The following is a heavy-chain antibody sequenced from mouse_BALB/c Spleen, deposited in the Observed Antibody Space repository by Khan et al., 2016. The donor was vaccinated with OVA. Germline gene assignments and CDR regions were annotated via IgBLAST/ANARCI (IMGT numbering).Heavy chain of an antibody. D-gene: IGHD2-3*01. CDR3: ARAGGTYDGYFGYFDV. J-gene: IGHJ1*01. Sequence: VQLQQSGAELARPGASVKLSCKASGYTFTSYWMQWLKQRPGQGLEGIGAIYPGVGDTRYTQKFKGKATLTADKSSTTAYMQLSSLASEDSAVDYCARAGGTYDGYFGYFDVWGAGTTVTVSS. CDR2: IYPGVGDT. V-gene: IGHV1-87*01. CDR1: GYTFTSYW.